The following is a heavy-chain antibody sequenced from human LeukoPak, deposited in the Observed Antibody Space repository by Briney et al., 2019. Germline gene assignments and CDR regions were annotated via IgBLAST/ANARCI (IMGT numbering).Heavy chain of an antibody. CDR2: INPNSGGT. CDR1: GYTFTGYY. Sequence: ASVKVSCKASGYTFTGYYMHWVRQAPGQGLEWMGWINPNSGGTNYAQKFQGRVTMTRDTSISTAYMELSRLRSDDTAVYYCARDFAVYYDSSGYPDFDYWDQGTLVTVSS. J-gene: IGHJ4*02. CDR3: ARDFAVYYDSSGYPDFDY. V-gene: IGHV1-2*02. D-gene: IGHD3-22*01.